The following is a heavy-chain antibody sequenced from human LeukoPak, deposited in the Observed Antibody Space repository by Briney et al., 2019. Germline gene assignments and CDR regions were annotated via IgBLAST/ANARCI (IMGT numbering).Heavy chain of an antibody. Sequence: GGSLRLSCAASGFTFSSYSMNWVRQAPGKGLEWVSYISSSSSTIYYADSVKGRFTISRDKAKNSLYLQMNSLRAEDTAVYYCARDGEGGYYDSSGYHDYWGQGTLVTVSS. V-gene: IGHV3-48*01. CDR1: GFTFSSYS. D-gene: IGHD3-22*01. CDR2: ISSSSSTI. CDR3: ARDGEGGYYDSSGYHDY. J-gene: IGHJ4*02.